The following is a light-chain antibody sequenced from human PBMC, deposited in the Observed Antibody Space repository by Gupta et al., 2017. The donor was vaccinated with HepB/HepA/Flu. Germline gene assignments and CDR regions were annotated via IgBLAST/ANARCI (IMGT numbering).Light chain of an antibody. CDR1: SSDVGGYNY. CDR2: EVS. V-gene: IGLV2-8*01. J-gene: IGLJ2*01. Sequence: SALTQPPSASGSPGQSVTISCTGTSSDVGGYNYVSWYQQHPGKAHNLMFYEVSKRLAGVPARFSASESGNTASLTVSGLREEEAADYYSPSDAGSNNLLFGGGTKLTVL. CDR3: PSDAGSNNLL.